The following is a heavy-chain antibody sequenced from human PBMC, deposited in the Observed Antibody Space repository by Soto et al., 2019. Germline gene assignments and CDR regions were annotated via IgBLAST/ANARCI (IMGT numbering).Heavy chain of an antibody. V-gene: IGHV4-39*01. CDR3: ARHDGSGWYWFDP. J-gene: IGHJ5*02. CDR1: GGSISSSSYY. CDR2: IYYSGST. D-gene: IGHD6-19*01. Sequence: SETLSLTCTVSGGSISSSSYYWGWIRQPPGKGLEWIGSIYYSGSTYYNPSLKSRVTISVDTSKNQFSLKLSSVTAADTAVYYCARHDGSGWYWFDPWGQGTLVTVSS.